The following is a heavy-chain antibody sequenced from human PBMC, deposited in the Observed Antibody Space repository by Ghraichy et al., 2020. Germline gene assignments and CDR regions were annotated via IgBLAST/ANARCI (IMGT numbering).Heavy chain of an antibody. CDR1: GFTFSSYW. D-gene: IGHD2-15*01. CDR2: IKQDGSEK. Sequence: GGSLRLSCAGSGFTFSSYWMSWVRQAPGKGLEWVANIKQDGSEKYYVDSVKGRFTISRDNAKNSLYLQMNSLRVEDTAVYYCASEGSFDIWGQGTMITVSS. J-gene: IGHJ3*02. CDR3: ASEGSFDI. V-gene: IGHV3-7*01.